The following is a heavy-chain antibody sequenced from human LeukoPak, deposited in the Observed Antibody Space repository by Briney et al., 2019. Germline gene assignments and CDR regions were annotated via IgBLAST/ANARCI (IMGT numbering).Heavy chain of an antibody. V-gene: IGHV3-21*01. D-gene: IGHD6-6*01. CDR3: ARVRIAGTPHCDY. Sequence: GGSLRLSCAASGFSFSSYAMNWVRQAPGKGLEWVSSISSTSYYINYADSVKGRFTVSRDNANNSLYLQMNSLRAEDTAVYYCARVRIAGTPHCDYWGQGTLVTVSS. J-gene: IGHJ4*02. CDR1: GFSFSSYA. CDR2: ISSTSYYI.